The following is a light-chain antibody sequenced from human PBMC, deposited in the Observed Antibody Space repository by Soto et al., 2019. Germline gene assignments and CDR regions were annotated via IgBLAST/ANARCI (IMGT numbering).Light chain of an antibody. CDR1: QGISVF. Sequence: DIPMTQSPSSLSASVGDRVTITCRASQGISVFLAWFQQKPGKAPKRLIYAASSLESGVPSRFSGRGSGPEFTLTISSLPPQAFATYYCLQHNTFPSTFAPGTKVDIK. CDR2: AAS. J-gene: IGKJ3*01. V-gene: IGKV1-17*01. CDR3: LQHNTFPST.